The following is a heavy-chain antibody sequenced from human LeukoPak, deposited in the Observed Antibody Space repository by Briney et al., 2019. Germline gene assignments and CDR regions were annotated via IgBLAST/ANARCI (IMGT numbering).Heavy chain of an antibody. CDR1: GFTVSSNY. V-gene: IGHV3-66*01. CDR3: ARDHSMMDAFDI. D-gene: IGHD3-16*01. Sequence: GGSLRLSCAASGFTVSSNYMSWVRQAPGKGLEWVSVIYSGGSTYYADSVKGRFTISGDNSKNTLYLQMNSLRAEDTAVYYCARDHSMMDAFDIWGQGTMVTVSS. J-gene: IGHJ3*02. CDR2: IYSGGST.